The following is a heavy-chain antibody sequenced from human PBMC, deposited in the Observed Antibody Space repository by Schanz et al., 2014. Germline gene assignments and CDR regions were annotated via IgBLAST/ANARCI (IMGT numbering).Heavy chain of an antibody. V-gene: IGHV1-69*09. D-gene: IGHD5-12*01. J-gene: IGHJ3*02. CDR2: IVPIAGIT. Sequence: VQSVHSGTEVQKLGASVKVSCKTSGYTFSSYGITWVRQAPGQGLEWMGRIVPIAGITNYAQRFQGRVTITADKSSDTAYMELSSLRSEDTAVYYCARGGGPEDVFDIWGQGTILTVSS. CDR3: ARGGGPEDVFDI. CDR1: GYTFSSYG.